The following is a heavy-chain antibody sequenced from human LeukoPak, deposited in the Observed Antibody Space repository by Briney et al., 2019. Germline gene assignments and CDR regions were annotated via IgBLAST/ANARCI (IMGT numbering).Heavy chain of an antibody. CDR1: GGTFSSYA. CDR3: ACNWNYRIVLAPSRPPKS. CDR2: IIPIFGTA. J-gene: IGHJ1*01. V-gene: IGHV1-69*01. Sequence: SVKVSCKASGGTFSSYAISWVRQDPGQGLEWMGGIIPIFGTAKYAQQFQGRATITADESTSTAYMERSSLRSEDTAVYYCACNWNYRIVLAPSRPPKSWGQGTLVTVSS. D-gene: IGHD1-7*01.